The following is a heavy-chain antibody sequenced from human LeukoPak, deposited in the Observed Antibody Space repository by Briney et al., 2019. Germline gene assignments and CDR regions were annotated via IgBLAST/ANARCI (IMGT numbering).Heavy chain of an antibody. J-gene: IGHJ3*02. CDR2: IYYSGST. CDR3: ALPLGGTFDI. V-gene: IGHV4-59*12. Sequence: SETLSLTCTVSGGSISSYYWSWIRQPPGKGLEWIGYIYYSGSTNYNPSLKSRVTISVDTSKNQFSLKLSSVTAADTAVYYCALPLGGTFDIWGQGTLVTVSS. D-gene: IGHD3-16*01. CDR1: GGSISSYY.